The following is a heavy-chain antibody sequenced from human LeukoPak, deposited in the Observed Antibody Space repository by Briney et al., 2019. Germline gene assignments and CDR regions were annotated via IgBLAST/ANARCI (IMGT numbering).Heavy chain of an antibody. CDR2: IKSKTDGATT. CDR1: GFTFSDAW. Sequence: GGSLRLSCAATGFTFSDAWMSWVRQAPGKGLEWVGRIKSKTDGATTVYAAPMKGRFTISRNDSGNTLYLQMNSLTTEDTAAYYCTTHTWEYNFESWGPGTLVTVSS. V-gene: IGHV3-15*01. J-gene: IGHJ4*02. D-gene: IGHD1-26*01. CDR3: TTHTWEYNFES.